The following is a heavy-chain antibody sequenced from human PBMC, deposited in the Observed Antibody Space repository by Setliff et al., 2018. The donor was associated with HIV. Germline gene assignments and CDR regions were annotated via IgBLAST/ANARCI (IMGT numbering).Heavy chain of an antibody. CDR3: ARVLHSGHDFWSGQRRYWFDP. D-gene: IGHD3-3*01. CDR1: GGSISSHY. V-gene: IGHV4-59*11. CDR2: IYYSGSA. Sequence: SSETLSLTCTVSGGSISSHYWSWIRQPPGKGLGWIGYIYYSGSANYNPSLKSRVTISVDTSKNQFSLKLSSVTAADTAVYYCARVLHSGHDFWSGQRRYWFDPWGQGRLVTVSS. J-gene: IGHJ5*02.